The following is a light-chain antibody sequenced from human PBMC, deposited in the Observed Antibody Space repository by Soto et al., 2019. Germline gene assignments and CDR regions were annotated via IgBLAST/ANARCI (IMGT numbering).Light chain of an antibody. J-gene: IGLJ3*02. Sequence: QSALTQPRSVSGSPGQSVTISCTGTSNDVGDYDFVSWYHQHPGKVPKLVIFDVNVRPSGVPDRFSGSKSGTTASLAISGLRSEDEADYYCAAWDESLSGWVFGGGTQLTVL. CDR2: DVN. CDR3: AAWDESLSGWV. CDR1: SNDVGDYDF. V-gene: IGLV2-11*01.